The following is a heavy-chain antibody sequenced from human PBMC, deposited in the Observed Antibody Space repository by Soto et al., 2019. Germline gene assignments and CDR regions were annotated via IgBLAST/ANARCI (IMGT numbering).Heavy chain of an antibody. J-gene: IGHJ4*02. Sequence: QVQLVESGGGVVQAGRSLRLSCAASGFTFSSYGMHWVRQAPGKGLEWVAVISYDGSNKYYADSVKGRFTISRDNSKNTLYLQMNSLRAEDTAVYYCASGGSSGYWGQGTLVTVSS. V-gene: IGHV3-30*03. CDR2: ISYDGSNK. D-gene: IGHD6-19*01. CDR3: ASGGSSGY. CDR1: GFTFSSYG.